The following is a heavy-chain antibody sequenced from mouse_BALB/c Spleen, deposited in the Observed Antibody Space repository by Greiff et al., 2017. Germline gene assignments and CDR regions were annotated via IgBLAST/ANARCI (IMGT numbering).Heavy chain of an antibody. Sequence: EVKLVESGGGLVQPGGSRKLSCAASGFTFSSFGMHWVRQAPEKGLEWVAYISSGSSTIYYADTVKGRFTISRDNPKNTLFLQMTSLRSEDTSMYYCARETGYDYDGYAMDYWGQGTSVTVSS. CDR2: ISSGSSTI. V-gene: IGHV5-17*02. CDR1: GFTFSSFG. CDR3: ARETGYDYDGYAMDY. J-gene: IGHJ4*01. D-gene: IGHD2-4*01.